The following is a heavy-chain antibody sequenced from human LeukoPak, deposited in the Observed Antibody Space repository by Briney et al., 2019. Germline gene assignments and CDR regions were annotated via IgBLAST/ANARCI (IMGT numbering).Heavy chain of an antibody. J-gene: IGHJ5*02. CDR3: ARDRPRPKLEWLLVSNLPNWFDP. V-gene: IGHV3-7*01. Sequence: GGSLRLSCAVSGFTFSSYWMSWVRQAPGKGLEWVANIKQDGSEKYYVDSVKGRFTISRDNAKNSLYLQMNSLRAEDTAVYYCARDRPRPKLEWLLVSNLPNWFDPWGQGTLVTVSS. CDR1: GFTFSSYW. D-gene: IGHD3-3*01. CDR2: IKQDGSEK.